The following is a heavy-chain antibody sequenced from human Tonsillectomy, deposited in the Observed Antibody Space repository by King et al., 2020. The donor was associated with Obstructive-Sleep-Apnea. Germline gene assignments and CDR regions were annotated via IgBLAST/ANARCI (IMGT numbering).Heavy chain of an antibody. CDR1: GFTFSDYY. V-gene: IGHV3-11*01. J-gene: IGHJ3*02. CDR3: ARDHNYDSSGFCDAFET. CDR2: ISSSGSTI. Sequence: VQLVESGGGLVKPGGSLRLSCAASGFTFSDYYMRWIRQAPGKGLEWGSYISSSGSTIYYADSVKGRFPIARDNAKNSLSLQMNSLRAEDTAVYYCARDHNYDSSGFCDAFETWGPGKMVTVSS. D-gene: IGHD3-22*01.